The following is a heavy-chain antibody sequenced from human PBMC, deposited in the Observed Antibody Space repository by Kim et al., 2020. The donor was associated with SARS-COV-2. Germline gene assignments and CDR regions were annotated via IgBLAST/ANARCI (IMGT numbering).Heavy chain of an antibody. D-gene: IGHD3-10*01. CDR2: VKQDGSER. V-gene: IGHV3-7*01. CDR3: ARGSGSYYSH. J-gene: IGHJ4*02. CDR1: GFTVSSYW. Sequence: GGSLRLSCAASGFTVSSYWMSWVRQAPGKGLEWVANVKQDGSERNYVDSVKGRFTISRDNAKNSLYLQMDSLRVEDTAVYYCARGSGSYYSHWGQGTLVT.